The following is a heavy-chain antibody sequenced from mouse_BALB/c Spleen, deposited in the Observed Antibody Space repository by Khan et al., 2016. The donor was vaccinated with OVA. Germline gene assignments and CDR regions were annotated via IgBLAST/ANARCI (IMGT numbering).Heavy chain of an antibody. Sequence: QVQLKESGAELARPGASVKMSCKASGYTFPSYTMHWVKQRPGQGLEWIGYINPSNTYTNYNQKFKDRATLTADKSSSTAYMQLSSLTSEDSVVYYCAREGAYYRSDGWFAYWGQGTLVTVSA. J-gene: IGHJ3*01. CDR2: INPSNTYT. CDR3: AREGAYYRSDGWFAY. D-gene: IGHD2-14*01. V-gene: IGHV1-4*01. CDR1: GYTFPSYT.